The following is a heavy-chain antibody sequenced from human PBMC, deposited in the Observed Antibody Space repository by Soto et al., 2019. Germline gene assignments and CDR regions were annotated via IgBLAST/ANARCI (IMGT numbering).Heavy chain of an antibody. D-gene: IGHD4-17*01. J-gene: IGHJ6*02. Sequence: GESLKISYKGSGYSFTSYWIGWVRQMPGKGLEWMGIIYPGDSDTRYSPSFQGQVTISADKSISTAYLQWSSLKASDTAMYYCASGGVDYGEYYYGMDVWGQGTTVTVSS. CDR3: ASGGVDYGEYYYGMDV. CDR1: GYSFTSYW. CDR2: IYPGDSDT. V-gene: IGHV5-51*01.